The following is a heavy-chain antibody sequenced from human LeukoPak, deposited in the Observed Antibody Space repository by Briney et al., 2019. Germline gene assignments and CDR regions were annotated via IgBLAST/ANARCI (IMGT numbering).Heavy chain of an antibody. CDR1: GVSLSSSSYY. Sequence: NPSETLSLTCTVSGVSLSSSSYYWRWIRQPPGKGLGLIASMYDSGSTYYNPSLKSRVTISVDTSKHQFSLTVSAVTAADPAAYYCARRVATVTTGATWFDPWGQGTLVTVSS. CDR3: ARRVATVTTGATWFDP. D-gene: IGHD4-17*01. V-gene: IGHV4-39*01. CDR2: MYDSGST. J-gene: IGHJ5*02.